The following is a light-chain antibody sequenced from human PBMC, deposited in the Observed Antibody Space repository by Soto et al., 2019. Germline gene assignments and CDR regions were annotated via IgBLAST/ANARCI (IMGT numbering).Light chain of an antibody. CDR1: QSVDSSF. J-gene: IGKJ1*01. Sequence: EIVLTQSPGFLSLSPGERATLSCRASQSVDSSFFAGYQQKPGQAPRLLIYGASKRATGIPDRFSGSGSGTDFTLTISRLEAEGFGVYYCRQYVSSVTFGQGNKVEIK. CDR2: GAS. CDR3: RQYVSSVT. V-gene: IGKV3-20*01.